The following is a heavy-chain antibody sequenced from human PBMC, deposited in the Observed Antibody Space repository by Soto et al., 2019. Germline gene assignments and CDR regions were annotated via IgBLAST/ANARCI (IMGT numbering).Heavy chain of an antibody. CDR2: TYYRYKWYN. D-gene: IGHD5-12*01. CDR3: ARDSSGYDRGMDL. CDR1: GDSVASNGAA. Sequence: SQTFPITGGRSGDSVASNGAAWNWIRQSPSRGVEWLGRTYYRYKWYNDDAVSVKSRRTINPDTSRNQFSLQLNSVTPEDTAVYYCARDSSGYDRGMDLWAQGTTVTVSS. V-gene: IGHV6-1*01. J-gene: IGHJ6*02.